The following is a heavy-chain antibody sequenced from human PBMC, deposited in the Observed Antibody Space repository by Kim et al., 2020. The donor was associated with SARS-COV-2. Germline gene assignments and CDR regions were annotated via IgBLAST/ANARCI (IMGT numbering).Heavy chain of an antibody. V-gene: IGHV5-51*01. D-gene: IGHD6-19*01. Sequence: SPSFQGQVTISADKSIRTAYLQWSSLKASDTAMYYCARPKYSSGYSTFDYWGQGILVTVSS. J-gene: IGHJ4*02. CDR3: ARPKYSSGYSTFDY.